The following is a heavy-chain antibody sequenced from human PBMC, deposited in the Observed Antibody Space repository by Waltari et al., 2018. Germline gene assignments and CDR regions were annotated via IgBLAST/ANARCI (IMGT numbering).Heavy chain of an antibody. CDR2: IYPGASDT. D-gene: IGHD2-2*01. CDR3: ARSVPAAAGGDAFDI. Sequence: EVQLVQSGAAVKKPGESLKISCKGSGYSFPSFWTVWMRQMPGKGPECVGIIYPGASDTRYSPSFQGQVTISADKSISTAYLQGSSVKASDTAMYYCARSVPAAAGGDAFDIWGQGTMVTVSS. J-gene: IGHJ3*02. CDR1: GYSFPSFW. V-gene: IGHV5-51*03.